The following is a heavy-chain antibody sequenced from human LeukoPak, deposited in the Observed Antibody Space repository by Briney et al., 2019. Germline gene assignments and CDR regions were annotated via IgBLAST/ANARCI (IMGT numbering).Heavy chain of an antibody. Sequence: PGGSLRLSCAASGFIFTDYGMHWVRQAPGKGLEWVASIGPTGSDRYHADSIKGRFTISRDNANNFLYLQMNSLRAEDTAVYYCSTETNGRHYDYWGQGTLLTVSS. V-gene: IGHV3-21*06. CDR3: STETNGRHYDY. CDR1: GFIFTDYG. D-gene: IGHD1-14*01. CDR2: IGPTGSDR. J-gene: IGHJ4*02.